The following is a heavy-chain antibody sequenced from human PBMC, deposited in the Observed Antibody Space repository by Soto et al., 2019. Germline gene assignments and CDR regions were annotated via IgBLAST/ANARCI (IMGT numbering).Heavy chain of an antibody. CDR1: GYTFSNHG. V-gene: IGHV1-18*01. CDR2: IGAYNGNT. D-gene: IGHD6-6*01. J-gene: IGHJ6*03. CDR3: VRVRQLVGYFYYYMDV. Sequence: QVQLLQSGAEVKKPGASVKVSCKASGYTFSNHGITWVRQAPGQVLEWMGWIGAYNGNTHYTQSLQGRVTMTTDTSTSTAYMELRGLRSDDTAVYYCVRVRQLVGYFYYYMDVWGKGTTVTVSS.